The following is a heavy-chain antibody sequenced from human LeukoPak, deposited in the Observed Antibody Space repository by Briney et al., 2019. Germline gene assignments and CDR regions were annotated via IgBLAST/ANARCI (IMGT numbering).Heavy chain of an antibody. V-gene: IGHV4-59*08. Sequence: PSETLSLTCTVSGGSISSYYWSWIRQPPGKGLDWIGYVYYSGSSNYSPSLKSRVTISVDTSKNQFSLKLSSVTAADTAVYYCARHYDSSGYWYYFDYWGQGALVTVSS. J-gene: IGHJ4*02. CDR2: VYYSGSS. CDR3: ARHYDSSGYWYYFDY. D-gene: IGHD3-22*01. CDR1: GGSISSYY.